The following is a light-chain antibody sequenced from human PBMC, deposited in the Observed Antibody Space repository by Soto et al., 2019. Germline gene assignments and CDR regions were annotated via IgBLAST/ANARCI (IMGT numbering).Light chain of an antibody. J-gene: IGKJ5*01. Sequence: DIQMTQSPSTLSASVGDRVTITCRASQSISSWLAWYQQKPGKAPKLLIYKASSLESGVPSRFSGSGSGTEFTLTISSLQLDDFASYYCQQYNSYSGATFGQGTRLEIK. CDR2: KAS. CDR1: QSISSW. V-gene: IGKV1-5*03. CDR3: QQYNSYSGAT.